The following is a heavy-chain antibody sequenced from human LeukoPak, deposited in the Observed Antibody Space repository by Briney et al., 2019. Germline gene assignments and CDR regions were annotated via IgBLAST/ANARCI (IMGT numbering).Heavy chain of an antibody. Sequence: PGGSLRLSCAASGFTVSSNYMSWVRQAPGKGLEWVSVIYSGGSTYYADSVKGRFTISRDNSKNTLYLQMNSLRAEDTAVHYCARDFGGSPFDYWGQGTLVTVSS. D-gene: IGHD1-26*01. CDR1: GFTVSSNY. J-gene: IGHJ4*02. CDR3: ARDFGGSPFDY. V-gene: IGHV3-66*01. CDR2: IYSGGST.